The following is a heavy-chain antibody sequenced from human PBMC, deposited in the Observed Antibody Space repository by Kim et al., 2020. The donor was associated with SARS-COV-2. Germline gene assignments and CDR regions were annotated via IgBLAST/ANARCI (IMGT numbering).Heavy chain of an antibody. V-gene: IGHV3-30*01. CDR3: VRADYDILTGYDS. Sequence: YVASAKGRFIISRENSKNTVYLQINSLRSEDTAVYFCVRADYDILTGYDSWGQGSLVTVSS. J-gene: IGHJ4*02. D-gene: IGHD3-9*01.